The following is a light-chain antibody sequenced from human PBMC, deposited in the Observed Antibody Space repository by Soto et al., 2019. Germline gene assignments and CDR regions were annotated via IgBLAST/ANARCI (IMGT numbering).Light chain of an antibody. CDR3: AAWDDSLNGVI. CDR2: SNN. Sequence: QPVLTQPPSASGTPGQRITISCSGSSSNIGSHTVNWHQQVPGTAPKLLIYSNNERPSGVPDGFSGSKSGTSASLAISGLQSGDEADYYCAAWDDSLNGVIFGGGTKLTVL. J-gene: IGLJ2*01. CDR1: SSNIGSHT. V-gene: IGLV1-44*01.